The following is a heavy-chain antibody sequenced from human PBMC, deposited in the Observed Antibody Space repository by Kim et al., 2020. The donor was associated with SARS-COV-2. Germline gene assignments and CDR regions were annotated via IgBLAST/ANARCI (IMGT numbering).Heavy chain of an antibody. CDR1: GFTFNTYG. V-gene: IGHV3-30*18. CDR3: AKSFSGSYFGYDY. CDR2: ISYDGSNK. D-gene: IGHD1-26*01. J-gene: IGHJ4*02. Sequence: GGSLRLSCAASGFTFNTYGMHWVRQAPGKGLEWVAVISYDGSNKYYADSVKLRFTISRDNSKNTLYLQMNSLRIEDTAVYYCAKSFSGSYFGYDYWGQGTLFTVSS.